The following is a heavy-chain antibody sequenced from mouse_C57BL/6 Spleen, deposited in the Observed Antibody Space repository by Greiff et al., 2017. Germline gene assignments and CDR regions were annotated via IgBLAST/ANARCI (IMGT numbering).Heavy chain of an antibody. CDR2: IYPGDGDT. V-gene: IGHV1-82*01. CDR1: GYAFSSSW. Sequence: VQLQQSGPELVKPGASVKISCKASGYAFSSSWMNWVKQRPGKGLEWIGRIYPGDGDTNYNGKFKGKATLTADKSSSPAYMELSSLTSEDSAVYFCAGETGNFDYWGQGTTLTVSS. CDR3: AGETGNFDY. D-gene: IGHD4-1*01. J-gene: IGHJ2*01.